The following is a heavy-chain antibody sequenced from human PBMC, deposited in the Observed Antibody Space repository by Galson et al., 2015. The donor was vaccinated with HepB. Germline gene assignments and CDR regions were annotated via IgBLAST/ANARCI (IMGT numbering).Heavy chain of an antibody. CDR3: ARGLGRFDY. Sequence: LSLTCTVSGASISTFYWSWIRQSPGKGLEWIGNIYYSGSTDYNPSLRSRVTISLDTSKNQFSLKLSSVTAADTAVYYCARGLGRFDYWGQGTLVTVSS. CDR2: IYYSGST. CDR1: GASISTFY. J-gene: IGHJ4*02. V-gene: IGHV4-59*01.